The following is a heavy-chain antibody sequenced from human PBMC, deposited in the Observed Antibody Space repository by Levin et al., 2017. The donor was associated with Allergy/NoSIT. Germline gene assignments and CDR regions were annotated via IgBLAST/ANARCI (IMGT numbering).Heavy chain of an antibody. Sequence: GGSLRLSCAASGFTFSSYSMNWVRQAPGKGLEWVSSISSSSSYIYYADSVKGRFTISRDNAKNSLYLQMNSLRAEDTAVYYCARAIAAAGAGDAFDIWGQGTMVTVSS. J-gene: IGHJ3*02. CDR2: ISSSSSYI. CDR3: ARAIAAAGAGDAFDI. V-gene: IGHV3-21*01. CDR1: GFTFSSYS. D-gene: IGHD6-13*01.